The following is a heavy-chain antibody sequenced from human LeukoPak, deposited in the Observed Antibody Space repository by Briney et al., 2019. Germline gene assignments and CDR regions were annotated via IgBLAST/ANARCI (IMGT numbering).Heavy chain of an antibody. CDR2: IYYGGRT. J-gene: IGHJ4*02. Sequence: PSETLSLTCAVSGYSISSDYYWGWIRQPPGKGLEWIGSIYYGGRTYYNPSLKSRVTISVDTSKNQFSLKLTSVTAADTAVYYCARSPSTGDIFDYWGQGTLVTVSS. CDR1: GYSISSDYY. CDR3: ARSPSTGDIFDY. D-gene: IGHD7-27*01. V-gene: IGHV4-38-2*01.